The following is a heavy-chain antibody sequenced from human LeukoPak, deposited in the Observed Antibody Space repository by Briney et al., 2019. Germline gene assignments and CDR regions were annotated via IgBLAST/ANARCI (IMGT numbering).Heavy chain of an antibody. CDR3: ARERSEVGASPGAFDI. CDR1: GGTFSSYA. Sequence: SVKVSCKASGGTFSSYAISWVRQAPGQGLEWMGGIIPIFGTANYAQKFQGRVTITTDESTSTAYMELSSLRSEDTAVYYCARERSEVGASPGAFDIWGQGTMVTVSS. D-gene: IGHD1-26*01. CDR2: IIPIFGTA. J-gene: IGHJ3*02. V-gene: IGHV1-69*05.